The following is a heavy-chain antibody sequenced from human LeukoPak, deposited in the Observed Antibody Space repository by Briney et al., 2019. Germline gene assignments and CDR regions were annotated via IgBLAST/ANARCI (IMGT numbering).Heavy chain of an antibody. J-gene: IGHJ5*02. CDR2: MNPNSGNT. CDR1: GYTFTSYD. CDR3: ARGPNAFDP. V-gene: IGHV1-8*01. D-gene: IGHD1-1*01. Sequence: ASVKVSCKASGYTFTSYDINWVRQATGQGLEWMGWMNPNSGNTGNAQKSLSRVTMTTKTTISTEYTEKRSLRSEDAAVYYCARGPNAFDPWGQGTLVTVPS.